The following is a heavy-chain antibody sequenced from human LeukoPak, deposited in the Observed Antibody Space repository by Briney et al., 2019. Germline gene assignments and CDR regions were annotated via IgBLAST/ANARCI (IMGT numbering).Heavy chain of an antibody. J-gene: IGHJ4*02. D-gene: IGHD3-10*01. CDR3: AKLAKYFYGSETYYFFEH. CDR1: GFSFTTYW. CDR2: IKQDGTEK. V-gene: IGHV3-7*01. Sequence: GGSLRLSCAASGFSFTTYWMGWVHQAPGKGLGWVANIKQDGTEKYYVDSVMGRFTISRDNAKNSLYLQMNSLRVEDTAMYYCAKLAKYFYGSETYYFFEHWGQGTPVTASS.